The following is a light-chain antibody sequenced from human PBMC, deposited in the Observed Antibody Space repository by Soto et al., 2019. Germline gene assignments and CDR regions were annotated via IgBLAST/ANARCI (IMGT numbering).Light chain of an antibody. Sequence: QSVLTQPPSVSGAPGQRVTISCTGSSSNIGAGYDVNWYQQLPGTAPKLLIYGNSNRPSGVPDRFSGSKSGTSASLAITGLQAEDEADYDCQSYDSSLSGYVVFGGGTKLTVL. CDR2: GNS. CDR1: SSNIGAGYD. V-gene: IGLV1-40*01. J-gene: IGLJ2*01. CDR3: QSYDSSLSGYVV.